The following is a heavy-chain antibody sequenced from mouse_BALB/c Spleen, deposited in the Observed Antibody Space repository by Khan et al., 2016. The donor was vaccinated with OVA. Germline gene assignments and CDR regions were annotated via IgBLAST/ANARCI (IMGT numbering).Heavy chain of an antibody. Sequence: QVQLQQPGPELVKPGASVRISCKASGYAFTSYYLHWVKQRPGQGLEWIGWIYPGNVNTKYNEKFKDKATLTADKSSNTAYMQLSSLTSEDSAVYFCARDDYFVGDAMDYWGQGTSVTVSS. CDR1: GYAFTSYY. D-gene: IGHD2-4*01. CDR2: IYPGNVNT. V-gene: IGHV1S56*01. J-gene: IGHJ4*01. CDR3: ARDDYFVGDAMDY.